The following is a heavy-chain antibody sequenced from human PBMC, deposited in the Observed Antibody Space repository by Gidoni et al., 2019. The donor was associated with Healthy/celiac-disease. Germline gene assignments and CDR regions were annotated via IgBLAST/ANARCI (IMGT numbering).Heavy chain of an antibody. V-gene: IGHV4-34*01. J-gene: IGHJ4*02. Sequence: QVQLQQWGAGLLKHSETLSLTCVVYGGSFSGYYWSWIRQPPGKGLEWIGEINHSGSPNYNPSLKSRVTISVDTSKNKFSLKLSSVTAADTAVYYCARDGGAIDYWGQGTLVTVSS. CDR1: GGSFSGYY. CDR2: INHSGSP. CDR3: ARDGGAIDY. D-gene: IGHD2-15*01.